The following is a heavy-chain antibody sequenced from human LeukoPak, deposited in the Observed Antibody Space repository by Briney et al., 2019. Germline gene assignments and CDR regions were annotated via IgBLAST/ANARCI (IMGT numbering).Heavy chain of an antibody. CDR3: AKDYCGGDCSAGLFDY. D-gene: IGHD2-21*02. Sequence: GGSLRLSCAASGFTFSSYAMSWVRQAPGKGLEWVSAISGSGGSTYYADSVKGRFTISRDNSKNTLYLQMNSLRAEDTAVYYCAKDYCGGDCSAGLFDYWGRGTLVTVSS. CDR1: GFTFSSYA. CDR2: ISGSGGST. J-gene: IGHJ4*02. V-gene: IGHV3-23*01.